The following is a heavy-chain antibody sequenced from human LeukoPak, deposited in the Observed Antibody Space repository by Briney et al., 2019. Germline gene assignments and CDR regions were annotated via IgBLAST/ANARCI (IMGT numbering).Heavy chain of an antibody. D-gene: IGHD2-2*01. V-gene: IGHV4-59*01. CDR3: ARYLGYCSSTSCFYHFDY. CDR1: GGSISSYY. CDR2: IYYSGST. J-gene: IGHJ4*02. Sequence: SETLSLTCTVSGGSISSYYWSWIRQPPGKGLEWIGYIYYSGSTNYNPSLKSRVTISVDTSKNQFSLKLSSVTAADTAVYYCARYLGYCSSTSCFYHFDYWGQGTLVTVSS.